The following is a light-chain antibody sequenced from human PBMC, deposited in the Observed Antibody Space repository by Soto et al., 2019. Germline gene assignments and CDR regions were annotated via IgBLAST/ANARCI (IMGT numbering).Light chain of an antibody. CDR2: GAS. V-gene: IGKV3-20*01. J-gene: IGKJ1*01. CDR3: QHYGDTPPG. CDR1: QSVSSSY. Sequence: EIVLTQSPGTLSLSPGERATLSWRASQSVSSSYLAWYKQKPGQAPRLLSYGASSRATDIPDRFSGSGSGTEFTLTISRLEPEDFVVYYCQHYGDTPPGFGQGTKVDI.